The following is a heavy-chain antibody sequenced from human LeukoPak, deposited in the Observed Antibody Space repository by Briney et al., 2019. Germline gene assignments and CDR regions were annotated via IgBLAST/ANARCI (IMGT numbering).Heavy chain of an antibody. J-gene: IGHJ5*02. V-gene: IGHV4-39*01. CDR2: IYYSGTT. CDR1: GGSISTSLYF. Sequence: SETLSLTCTVSGGSISTSLYFWAWLSQPPGKGLEWAGSIYYSGTTYYNPSLKGRVTISVDTSKNQFSLKLSSVTAADTAIYYCASLNSGRGGLRFDPWGQGTLVTVSS. CDR3: ASLNSGRGGLRFDP. D-gene: IGHD6-19*01.